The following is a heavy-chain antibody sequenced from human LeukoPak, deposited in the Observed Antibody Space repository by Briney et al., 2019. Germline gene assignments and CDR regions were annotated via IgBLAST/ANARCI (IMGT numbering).Heavy chain of an antibody. V-gene: IGHV3-21*01. D-gene: IGHD2-2*01. CDR2: ISSSSSYI. J-gene: IGHJ6*03. CDR3: AREGSDCSSTSCYPYYYYYYMDV. CDR1: GFTFSSYS. Sequence: GGSLRLSCEASGFTFSSYSMNWVRQAPGKGLEWVSSISSSSSYIYYTDSVKGRFTISRDNAKNSLYLQMNSLRAEDTAVYYCAREGSDCSSTSCYPYYYYYYMDVWGKGTTVTVSS.